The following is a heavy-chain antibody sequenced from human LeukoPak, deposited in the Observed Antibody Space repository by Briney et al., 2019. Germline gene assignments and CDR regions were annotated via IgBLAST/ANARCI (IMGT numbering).Heavy chain of an antibody. CDR3: ARDTRGYCSGGSCSMFDY. Sequence: PSETLSLTCTVSGGSISSYYWSWIRQPPGKGLEWIGYIYYSGSTNYNPSLKSRVTISVDTSKNQFSLKLSSVTAADTAVYYCARDTRGYCSGGSCSMFDYWGQGTLVTVPS. D-gene: IGHD2-15*01. CDR2: IYYSGST. V-gene: IGHV4-59*01. CDR1: GGSISSYY. J-gene: IGHJ4*02.